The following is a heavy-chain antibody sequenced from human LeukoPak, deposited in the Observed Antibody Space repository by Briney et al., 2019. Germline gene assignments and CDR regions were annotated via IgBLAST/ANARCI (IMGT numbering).Heavy chain of an antibody. CDR3: ATSSDCGSDCYPPDAFDI. Sequence: GGSLRLSCAASGFTFSSYGMHWVRQAPGKGLEWVAVISYDGSNKYYADSVKGRFTISRDNSKNTLYLQMNSLRAEDTAVYYCATSSDCGSDCYPPDAFDIWGQGTMVTVSS. V-gene: IGHV3-30*03. CDR2: ISYDGSNK. D-gene: IGHD2-21*02. CDR1: GFTFSSYG. J-gene: IGHJ3*02.